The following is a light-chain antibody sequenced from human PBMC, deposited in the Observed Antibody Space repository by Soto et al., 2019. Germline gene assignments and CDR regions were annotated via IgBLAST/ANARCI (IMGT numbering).Light chain of an antibody. V-gene: IGLV1-47*01. CDR2: RNN. Sequence: QSVLTQPPSASGTPGQRVTISCSGSSSNIGSNYVYWYQHLPGTAPKLLIYRNNQRPSGVPDRFSGSKSGTSASLAISGVRSEDEADYYCAAWDDSLSAHVIFGGGTQLTVL. CDR1: SSNIGSNY. CDR3: AAWDDSLSAHVI. J-gene: IGLJ2*01.